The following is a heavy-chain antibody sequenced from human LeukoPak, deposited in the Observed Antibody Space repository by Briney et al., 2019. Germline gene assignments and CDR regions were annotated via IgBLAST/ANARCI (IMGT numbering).Heavy chain of an antibody. J-gene: IGHJ4*02. CDR2: ISAYNGNT. Sequence: AASVKVSCKASGYTFTNYGISWVRQAPGQGLEWMGWISAYNGNTNYAQKFQGRVTMTTDTSTSTAYMELRSLRSDDTAVYYCARDTEWERNPDYFDYWGQGTLVTVSS. D-gene: IGHD1-26*01. CDR3: ARDTEWERNPDYFDY. V-gene: IGHV1-18*01. CDR1: GYTFTNYG.